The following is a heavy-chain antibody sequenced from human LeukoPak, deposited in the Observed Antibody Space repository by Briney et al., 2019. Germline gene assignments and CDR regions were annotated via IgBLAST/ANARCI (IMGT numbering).Heavy chain of an antibody. CDR3: AKSRYYDSSGYLDIDY. Sequence: PGGSLRLSCAASGFTFSSYSMNWVRQAPGKGLEWVSAISGSGGSTYYADSVKGRFTISRDNSKNALYLQMNSLRAEDTAVYYCAKSRYYDSSGYLDIDYWGQGTLVTVSS. J-gene: IGHJ4*02. V-gene: IGHV3-23*01. CDR2: ISGSGGST. D-gene: IGHD3-22*01. CDR1: GFTFSSYS.